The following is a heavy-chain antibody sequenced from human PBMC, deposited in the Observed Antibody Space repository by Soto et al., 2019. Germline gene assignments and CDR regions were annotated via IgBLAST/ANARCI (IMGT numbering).Heavy chain of an antibody. CDR2: IIPIFGTA. V-gene: IGHV1-69*13. Sequence: SVKVSCKASGGTFSSYAISWVRQAPGQGLEWMGGIIPIFGTANYAQKFQGRVTITADESTSTAYMELSSLRSEDTAVYYCARVELELRRLNYYYYGMDVWGQGTTVTVSS. D-gene: IGHD1-7*01. CDR1: GGTFSSYA. CDR3: ARVELELRRLNYYYYGMDV. J-gene: IGHJ6*02.